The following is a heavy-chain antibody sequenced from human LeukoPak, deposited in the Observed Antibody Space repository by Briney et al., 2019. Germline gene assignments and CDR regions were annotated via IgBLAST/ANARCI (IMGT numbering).Heavy chain of an antibody. CDR2: IYHSGST. CDR1: GHSISSGYY. Sequence: SDTLSLTCAVSGHSISSGYYWGWIRQPPGKGLEWMGSIYHSGSTYYNPSLKSRVTISVDTSKNQFSLKLSSVTAADTAVYYCERGTYSSFGYWGQGTLVTVSS. CDR3: ERGTYSSFGY. D-gene: IGHD6-6*01. V-gene: IGHV4-38-2*01. J-gene: IGHJ4*02.